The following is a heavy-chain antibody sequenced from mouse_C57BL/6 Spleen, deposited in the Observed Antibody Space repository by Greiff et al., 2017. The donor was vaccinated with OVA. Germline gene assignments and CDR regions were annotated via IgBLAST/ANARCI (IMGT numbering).Heavy chain of an antibody. CDR3: ARPDYGVFAY. J-gene: IGHJ3*01. Sequence: DVKLVESGGGLVKPGGSLKLSCAASGFTFSSYTMSWVRQTPEKRLEWVATISGGGGNTYYPDSVKGRFTISRDNAKNTLYLQMSSLRSEDTALYYCARPDYGVFAYWGQGTLVTVSA. CDR1: GFTFSSYT. CDR2: ISGGGGNT. D-gene: IGHD2-4*01. V-gene: IGHV5-9*01.